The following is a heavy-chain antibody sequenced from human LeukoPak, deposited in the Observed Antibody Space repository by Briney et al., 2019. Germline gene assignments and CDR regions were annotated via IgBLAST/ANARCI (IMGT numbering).Heavy chain of an antibody. J-gene: IGHJ4*02. CDR3: ARVTHYYDSGSYPY. V-gene: IGHV4-39*01. D-gene: IGHD3-10*01. Sequence: SETLSLTCTVSGGSISSGSYYWGWIRQPPGKGLEWIGNIHYSGITYYNPSLKSRVTTSVDTSKDQFSLKVTSVTAADTAVYYCARVTHYYDSGSYPYWGQGTLVIVSS. CDR1: GGSISSGSYY. CDR2: IHYSGIT.